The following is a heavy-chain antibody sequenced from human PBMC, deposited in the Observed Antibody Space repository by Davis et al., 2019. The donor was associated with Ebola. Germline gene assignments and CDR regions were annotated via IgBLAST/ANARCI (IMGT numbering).Heavy chain of an antibody. CDR3: ARGYEYGGNSDVFDV. J-gene: IGHJ3*01. D-gene: IGHD4-23*01. CDR2: IIPMFGTA. CDR1: GGTFRRES. V-gene: IGHV1-69*06. Sequence: AASVKVSCKVSGGTFRRESINWVRQAPGQGLEWMGGIIPMFGTADYAEKFQGRVTITADMSSNTVHLELTSLRSEDTAVYFCARGYEYGGNSDVFDVWGQGTLVTVSS.